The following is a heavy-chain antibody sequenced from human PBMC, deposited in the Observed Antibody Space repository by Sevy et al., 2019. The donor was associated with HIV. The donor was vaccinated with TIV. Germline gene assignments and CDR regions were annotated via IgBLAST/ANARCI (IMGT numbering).Heavy chain of an antibody. J-gene: IGHJ5*02. V-gene: IGHV1-18*01. CDR2: ISAYNGNT. Sequence: ASVKVSCKASGYTFTSYGISWVRQAPGQGLEWMGWISAYNGNTNYAQKLQGRVTMTTDTSTSTAYMELRSLGSDDTAVYYCARDVPNTGGVGINWFDPWGQGTLVTVSS. CDR3: ARDVPNTGGVGINWFDP. CDR1: GYTFTSYG. D-gene: IGHD2-8*02.